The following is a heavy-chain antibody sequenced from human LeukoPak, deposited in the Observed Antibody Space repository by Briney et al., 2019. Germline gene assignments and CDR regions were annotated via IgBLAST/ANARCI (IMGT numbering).Heavy chain of an antibody. CDR1: GGSISSYY. D-gene: IGHD2-8*01. Sequence: SETLSLTCTVSGGSISSYYWSWIRQPPGKGLEWIGYIYYSGSTNYNPSLKSRVTISVDTSKNQFSLKLSSVTAADTAVYYCARTKPESPFDYWGQGTLVTVSS. J-gene: IGHJ4*02. CDR3: ARTKPESPFDY. V-gene: IGHV4-59*01. CDR2: IYYSGST.